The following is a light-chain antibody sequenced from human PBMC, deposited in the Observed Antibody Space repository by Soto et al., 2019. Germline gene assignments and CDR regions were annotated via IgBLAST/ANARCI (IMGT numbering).Light chain of an antibody. CDR3: QQRSNWPLT. Sequence: EIVLTQSPATLSLSPGERATLSCRASQSVRSYLAWYQQKPGQAPRLLIFDTFNRATGIPARFSGSGSGTDFTLTISSLEPEDFAVYYCQQRSNWPLTFGGGTKVDIK. CDR1: QSVRSY. J-gene: IGKJ4*01. V-gene: IGKV3-11*01. CDR2: DTF.